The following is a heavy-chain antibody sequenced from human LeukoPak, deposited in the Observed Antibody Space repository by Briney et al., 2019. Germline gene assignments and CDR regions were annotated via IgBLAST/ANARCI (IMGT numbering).Heavy chain of an antibody. CDR2: ISYDGSNK. Sequence: PGGSLRLSCAASGFTFSGYGMHWVRQAPGKGLEWVAVISYDGSNKYYADSVKGRFTISRDNSKNTLYLQMNSLRAEDTAVYYCAKESYDFWSGPPDYYYGMDVWGQGTTVTVSS. V-gene: IGHV3-30*18. CDR3: AKESYDFWSGPPDYYYGMDV. CDR1: GFTFSGYG. D-gene: IGHD3-3*01. J-gene: IGHJ6*02.